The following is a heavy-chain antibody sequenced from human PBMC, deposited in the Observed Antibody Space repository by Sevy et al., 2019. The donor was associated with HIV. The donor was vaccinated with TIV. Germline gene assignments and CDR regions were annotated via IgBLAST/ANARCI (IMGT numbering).Heavy chain of an antibody. CDR2: MYYSGST. J-gene: IGHJ4*02. CDR3: ARAIWIGEGNDY. Sequence: SETLSLTCTVSGDSISSSYWSWIRQPPGKGLEWIGYMYYSGSTHYNPSLKSRVTISGDTSKNQFSLRLSSVTAADTAVYYCARAIWIGEGNDYRGQGTLVTVSS. CDR1: GDSISSSY. V-gene: IGHV4-59*01. D-gene: IGHD3-10*01.